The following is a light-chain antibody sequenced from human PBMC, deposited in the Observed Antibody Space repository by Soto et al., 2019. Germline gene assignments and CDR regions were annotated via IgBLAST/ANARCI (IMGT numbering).Light chain of an antibody. CDR1: QSISSW. Sequence: IQMPQYPSTLSASVGDRFTITCRASQSISSWLAWYQQKPGKAPKLLIYDASSLESGVPSRFSGSGSGTEFTLTISSLQPDDFATYYCQQYNSYRTFGQGTKVDI. CDR2: DAS. V-gene: IGKV1-5*01. CDR3: QQYNSYRT. J-gene: IGKJ1*01.